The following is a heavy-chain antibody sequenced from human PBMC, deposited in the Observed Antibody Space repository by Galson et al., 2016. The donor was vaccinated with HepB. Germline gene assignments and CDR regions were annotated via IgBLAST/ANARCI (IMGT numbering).Heavy chain of an antibody. D-gene: IGHD3-10*01. CDR2: ISCSSGSI. Sequence: SLRLSCAASGFTFDDYGMHWVRQAPGKGLEWVSGISCSSGSIAYADSVKGRFTISRDNAKNSLYLQMNSLRAEDTALYYCAKDIQPYGSGSTPGHGGQGTLVTSSS. CDR3: AKDIQPYGSGSTPGH. CDR1: GFTFDDYG. V-gene: IGHV3-9*01. J-gene: IGHJ4*02.